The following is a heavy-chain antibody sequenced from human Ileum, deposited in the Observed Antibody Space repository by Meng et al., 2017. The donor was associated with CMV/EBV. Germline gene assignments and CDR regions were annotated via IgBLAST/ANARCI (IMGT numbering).Heavy chain of an antibody. CDR2: IDTNTGNP. V-gene: IGHV7-4-1*02. J-gene: IGHJ4*02. CDR3: ARDGLSGRYFDY. CDR1: GYKFRYSS. D-gene: IGHD1-26*01. Sequence: QVQLVQSGPEVKKPGDLVKVSCKTSGYKFRYSSMHWMRQAPGQGLEWMGWIDTNTGNPTYAQGFTGRFVFSLDISVSTTYLQISSLKAEDTAVYYCARDGLSGRYFDYWGQGTLVTVSS.